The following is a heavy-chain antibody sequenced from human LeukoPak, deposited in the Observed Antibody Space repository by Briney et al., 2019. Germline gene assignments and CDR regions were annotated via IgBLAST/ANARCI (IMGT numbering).Heavy chain of an antibody. CDR3: TRGLAAAYDYNWFDS. V-gene: IGHV4-4*02. J-gene: IGHJ5*01. D-gene: IGHD5-12*01. CDR1: GGSISSRNW. Sequence: SETLSLTCAVSGGSISSRNWWGWVRQPPGKGLEWIGEIYHSGSTNYNPSLKTRVTISVDKSKNQFSLKLSSVTAADTAVYFCTRGLAAAYDYNWFDSWGQGTLVTVSS. CDR2: IYHSGST.